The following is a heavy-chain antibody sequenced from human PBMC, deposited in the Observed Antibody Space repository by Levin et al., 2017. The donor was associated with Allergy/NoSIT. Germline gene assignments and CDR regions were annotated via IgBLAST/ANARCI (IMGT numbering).Heavy chain of an antibody. D-gene: IGHD2-2*01. CDR1: GFTFSSYA. J-gene: IGHJ6*02. Sequence: GESLKISCAASGFTFSSYAMSWVRQAPGKGLEWVSAISGSGGSTYYADSVKGRFTISRDNSKNTLYLQMNSLRAEDTAVYYCAKDPRPRGKGRSTRPMGASGMDGWGQGTTVTVSS. CDR3: AKDPRPRGKGRSTRPMGASGMDG. CDR2: ISGSGGST. V-gene: IGHV3-23*01.